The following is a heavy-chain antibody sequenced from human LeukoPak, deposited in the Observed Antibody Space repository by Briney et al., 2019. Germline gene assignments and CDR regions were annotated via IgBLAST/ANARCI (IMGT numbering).Heavy chain of an antibody. J-gene: IGHJ4*02. CDR1: GFTFSSYG. Sequence: PGGSLRLSCAASGFTFSSYGMHWVRQAPGKGLEWVAFIRYDGSNKYYADSVKGRFTISRDNSKNTLYLQMNSLRAEDTAVYYWVKMYDIVATITVADYWGRGTLVTVSS. CDR2: IRYDGSNK. CDR3: VKMYDIVATITVADY. V-gene: IGHV3-30*02. D-gene: IGHD5-12*01.